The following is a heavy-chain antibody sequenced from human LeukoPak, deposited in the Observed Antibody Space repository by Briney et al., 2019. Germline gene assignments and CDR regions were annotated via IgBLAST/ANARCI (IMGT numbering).Heavy chain of an antibody. V-gene: IGHV3-48*02. Sequence: AGGSLRLSCAASGFTFGYYNMNWVRQAPGKGLEWVSHVTSSSTAIYYADSVRSRFTISRDNAKNSLYLQMNSLRDEDTAVYYCARTSISSGSYSGFDYWGQGALVTVSS. CDR3: ARTSISSGSYSGFDY. CDR1: GFTFGYYN. D-gene: IGHD1-26*01. CDR2: VTSSSTAI. J-gene: IGHJ4*02.